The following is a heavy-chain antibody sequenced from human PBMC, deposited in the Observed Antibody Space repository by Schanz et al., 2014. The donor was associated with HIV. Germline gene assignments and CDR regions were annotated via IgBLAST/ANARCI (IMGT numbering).Heavy chain of an antibody. CDR3: AKDPNDREKAFDY. V-gene: IGHV3-23*01. D-gene: IGHD3-22*01. CDR2: ISEFGGSA. J-gene: IGHJ4*02. CDR1: GFTFSSLG. Sequence: EVQLLESGGGLVQPGGSLRLSCAASGFTFSSLGMSWVRQAPGEGLEWVSGISEFGGSAWYADSVKGRFTISRDNSKNTLYLQMNSLRAEDTAVYYCAKDPNDREKAFDYWGQGTLVTVSS.